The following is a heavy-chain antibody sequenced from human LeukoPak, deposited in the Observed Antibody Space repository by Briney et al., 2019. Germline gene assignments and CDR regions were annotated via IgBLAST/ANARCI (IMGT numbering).Heavy chain of an antibody. D-gene: IGHD1-26*01. J-gene: IGHJ4*02. CDR2: IYYSGST. CDR3: ARGFSGSYYEDYFDY. V-gene: IGHV4-59*01. CDR1: GGSISSYY. Sequence: PSEILSLTCTVSGGSISSYYWSWIRQPPGKGLEWIGYIYYSGSTNYNPSLKSRVTISVDTSKNQFSLKLSSVTAADTAVYYCARGFSGSYYEDYFDYWGQGTLVTVSS.